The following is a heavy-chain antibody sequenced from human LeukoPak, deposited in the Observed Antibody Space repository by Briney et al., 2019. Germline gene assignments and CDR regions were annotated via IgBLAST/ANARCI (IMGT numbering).Heavy chain of an antibody. Sequence: PGGSLRLSCEASGFTFSRYWMSWVRQAPGKGLDWVTNIKEDGSEMYCVDSVKGRFTISRDNAKYSLYLQMNSLRAEDTAVYYCAREGNYNFDNWGQGTLVTVSS. CDR3: AREGNYNFDN. CDR2: IKEDGSEM. J-gene: IGHJ4*02. V-gene: IGHV3-7*01. D-gene: IGHD4-11*01. CDR1: GFTFSRYW.